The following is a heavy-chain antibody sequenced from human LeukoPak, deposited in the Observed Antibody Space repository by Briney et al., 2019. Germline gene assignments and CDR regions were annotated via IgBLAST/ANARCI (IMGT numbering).Heavy chain of an antibody. CDR1: GGPISSYY. J-gene: IGHJ4*02. D-gene: IGHD6-19*01. V-gene: IGHV4-59*12. CDR3: ARASRWLVDY. Sequence: SETLSLTCTVSGGPISSYYWSWIRQPPGKGLEWIGYIYYSGSTNYNPSLKSRVTISVDTSKNQFSLKLSSVTAADTAVYYCARASRWLVDYWGQGTLVTVSS. CDR2: IYYSGST.